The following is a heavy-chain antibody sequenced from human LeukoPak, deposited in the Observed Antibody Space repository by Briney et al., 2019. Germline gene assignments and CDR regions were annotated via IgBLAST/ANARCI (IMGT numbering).Heavy chain of an antibody. CDR2: IKQDGSEK. D-gene: IGHD3-9*01. J-gene: IGHJ4*02. Sequence: PGGSLRLSRAASGFTFSRYWMTWVRQAPGKGLEWVANIKQDGSEKYYVDSVKGRFTISRDNAKNSLYLQMNSLRAEDTAVYYCARVPYFDWLFSFDYWGQGTLVTVSS. V-gene: IGHV3-7*01. CDR3: ARVPYFDWLFSFDY. CDR1: GFTFSRYW.